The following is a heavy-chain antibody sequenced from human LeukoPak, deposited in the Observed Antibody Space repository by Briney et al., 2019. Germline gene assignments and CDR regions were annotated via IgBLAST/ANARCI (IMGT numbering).Heavy chain of an antibody. D-gene: IGHD6-6*01. CDR1: GYSFSGYG. Sequence: ASLKVSCNASGYSFSGYGMLWVRQPPGQGLEYMGWINTNTGNPTYPQGFTGLFVFSLDTSVNTAYLQISSLMAEDTAVYYCARAGAARLSHDYWGQGTLVTVSS. V-gene: IGHV7-4-1*02. CDR2: INTNTGNP. J-gene: IGHJ4*02. CDR3: ARAGAARLSHDY.